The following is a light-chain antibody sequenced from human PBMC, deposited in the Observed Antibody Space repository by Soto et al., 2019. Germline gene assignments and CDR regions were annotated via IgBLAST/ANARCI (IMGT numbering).Light chain of an antibody. V-gene: IGKV1-33*01. CDR1: QDISNY. Sequence: DIQMNKSPSSLSASVGDRVTITCQASQDISNYLNWYQQKPGKAPKLLIYDASNLETGVPSRFSGSGSGTDFTFTISSLQPEDIATYYCQQYDNLPLTFGGGTKVDIK. J-gene: IGKJ4*01. CDR3: QQYDNLPLT. CDR2: DAS.